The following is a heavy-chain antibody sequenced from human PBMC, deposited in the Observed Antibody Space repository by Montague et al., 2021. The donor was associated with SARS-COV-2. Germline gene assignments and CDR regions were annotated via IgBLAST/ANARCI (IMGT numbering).Heavy chain of an antibody. CDR2: IHHGGST. CDR1: GGSFSTYS. CDR3: ARLGDGVVPSPILGVGPYYSYYYMDV. Sequence: SETLSLTCAVHGGSFSTYSWNWIRQPPGKGLEWIGEIHHGGSTNYNPSPKSRVTISADTSKNQFSLKLTSVAAADTAVYCCARLGDGVVPSPILGVGPYYSYYYMDVWGKGTTVTVSS. D-gene: IGHD3-10*01. V-gene: IGHV4-34*01. J-gene: IGHJ6*03.